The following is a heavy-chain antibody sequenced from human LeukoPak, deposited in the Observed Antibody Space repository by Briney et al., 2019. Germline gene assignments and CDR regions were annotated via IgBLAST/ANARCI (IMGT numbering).Heavy chain of an antibody. D-gene: IGHD6-19*01. J-gene: IGHJ4*02. CDR3: AKEAGNGWSYFDY. V-gene: IGHV3-23*01. Sequence: SGGSLRLSCAASGFTFSTYAMSWVRQAPGKGLEWVSGISSGGGSTFCADSVKGRFTISRDNSKNTVYLQMISLGAEDTAVYHCAKEAGNGWSYFDYWGQGTLVTVSS. CDR1: GFTFSTYA. CDR2: ISSGGGST.